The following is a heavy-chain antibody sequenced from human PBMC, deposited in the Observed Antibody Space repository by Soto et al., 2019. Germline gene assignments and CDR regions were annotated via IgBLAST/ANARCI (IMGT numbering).Heavy chain of an antibody. CDR3: ARGIWWDGEYYYGMDV. Sequence: ASVKVSCKASGYTFTSYAMHWVRQAPGQRLEWMGWINAGNGNTKYSQKFQGRVTITRDTSASTAYMELSSLRSEDTAVYYCARGIWWDGEYYYGMDVWGQGTTVTVSS. V-gene: IGHV1-3*01. D-gene: IGHD1-26*01. J-gene: IGHJ6*02. CDR1: GYTFTSYA. CDR2: INAGNGNT.